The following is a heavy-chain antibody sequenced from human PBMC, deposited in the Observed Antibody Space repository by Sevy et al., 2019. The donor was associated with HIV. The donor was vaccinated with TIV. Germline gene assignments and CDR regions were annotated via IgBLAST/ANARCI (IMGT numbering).Heavy chain of an antibody. D-gene: IGHD2-15*01. CDR1: GGSISSYY. J-gene: IGHJ4*02. CDR3: TGDSAVDPGATLH. V-gene: IGHV4-59*01. Sequence: SETLSLTCTVSGGSISSYYWSWVRQTPGKGLEYIGYVHYTGRTDYNPTLKSRRSMSLDASKTQFALRLNSMTSADSAIYYVTGDSAVDPGATLHWGQGTLVTVSS. CDR2: VHYTGRT.